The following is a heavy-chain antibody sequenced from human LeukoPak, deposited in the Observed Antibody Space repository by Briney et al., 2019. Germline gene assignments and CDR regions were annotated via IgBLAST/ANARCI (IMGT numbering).Heavy chain of an antibody. V-gene: IGHV4-59*01. CDR2: IYYSGST. CDR3: ARVRPGYYYGSGSYSAAPGFAFDI. J-gene: IGHJ3*02. Sequence: PSETLSLXCTVSGGSISSYYWSWIRQPPGKGLESIGYIYYSGSTNYNPSLKSRVTISVDTSKNQFSLKLSSVTAADTAVYYCARVRPGYYYGSGSYSAAPGFAFDIWGQGTMVTVSS. CDR1: GGSISSYY. D-gene: IGHD3-10*01.